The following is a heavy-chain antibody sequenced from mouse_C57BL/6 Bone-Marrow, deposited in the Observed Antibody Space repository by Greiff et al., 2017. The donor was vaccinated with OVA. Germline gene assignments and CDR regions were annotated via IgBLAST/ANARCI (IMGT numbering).Heavy chain of an antibody. CDR1: GFTFSDYG. Sequence: EVHLVESGGGLVKPGGSLKLSCAASGFTFSDYGMHWVRQAPEKGLEWVAYISSGSSTIYYADTVKGRFTISRDNAKNTLFLQMTSLRSEDTAMYYCARPYYSKTPWFAYWGQGTLVTVSA. D-gene: IGHD2-5*01. CDR2: ISSGSSTI. J-gene: IGHJ3*01. CDR3: ARPYYSKTPWFAY. V-gene: IGHV5-17*01.